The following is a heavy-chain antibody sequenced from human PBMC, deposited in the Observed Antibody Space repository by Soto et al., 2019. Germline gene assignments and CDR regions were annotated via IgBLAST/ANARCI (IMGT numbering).Heavy chain of an antibody. CDR3: ARTLTTNFYYYYYMDV. V-gene: IGHV3-48*01. J-gene: IGHJ6*03. CDR1: GFTFSSYS. D-gene: IGHD4-17*01. Sequence: EVQLVESGGGLVQPGGSLRLSCAASGFTFSSYSMNWVRQAPGKGLEWVSYISSSSSTIYYADSVKARFTISRDNAKNSLYLQMNSLRAEDTAVYYCARTLTTNFYYYYYMDVWGKGTTVTVSS. CDR2: ISSSSSTI.